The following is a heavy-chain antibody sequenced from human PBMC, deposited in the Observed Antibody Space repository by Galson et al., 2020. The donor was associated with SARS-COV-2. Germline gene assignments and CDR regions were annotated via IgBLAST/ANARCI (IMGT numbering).Heavy chain of an antibody. J-gene: IGHJ5*02. CDR3: ATATAVVTAYWFDP. V-gene: IGHV1-24*01. Sequence: GESLKISCKVSGYTLTELSMHWVRQAPGKGLEWMGDFDPEDGETIYAQKFQGRVTMTEDTSTDTAYMELSSLRSEDTAVYYCATATAVVTAYWFDPWGQGTLVTVSS. D-gene: IGHD2-21*02. CDR2: FDPEDGET. CDR1: GYTLTELS.